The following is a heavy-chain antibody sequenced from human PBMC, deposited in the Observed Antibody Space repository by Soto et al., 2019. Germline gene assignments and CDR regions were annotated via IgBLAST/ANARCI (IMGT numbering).Heavy chain of an antibody. V-gene: IGHV1-46*01. Sequence: ASVKVSCKASGYTFINNFLHWVRQAPGQGLEWMGIINPSTSTTTYAQKFQGRVTLTRDTSTSTVYMELSSLRSEDTAVYYCARVRRNYYDNSGPFDLWGQGTPVTGSS. CDR2: INPSTSTT. J-gene: IGHJ4*02. CDR3: ARVRRNYYDNSGPFDL. CDR1: GYTFINNF. D-gene: IGHD3-22*01.